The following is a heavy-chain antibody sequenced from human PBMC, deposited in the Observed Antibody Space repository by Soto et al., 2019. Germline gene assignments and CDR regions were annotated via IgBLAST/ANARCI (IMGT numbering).Heavy chain of an antibody. CDR2: IYPGDSDT. Sequence: PGESLKISCKGSGYSFASHWVAWVRQMPEKGLEWIGTIYPGDSDTKYSPAFRGQVTISADTSVSNAYLQWRSLEATDSAIYYCARYSGSYWHYLDFWGQGTLVTVSS. D-gene: IGHD1-26*01. J-gene: IGHJ4*02. CDR1: GYSFASHW. CDR3: ARYSGSYWHYLDF. V-gene: IGHV5-51*01.